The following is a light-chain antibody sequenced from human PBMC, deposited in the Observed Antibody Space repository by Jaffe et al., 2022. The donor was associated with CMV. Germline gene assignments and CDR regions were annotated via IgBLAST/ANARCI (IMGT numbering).Light chain of an antibody. Sequence: QSALTQPASVSGSPGQSITISCTGSGSDVGGYNYVSWYQQHPGNAPKLMMYDVTIRPSGVSNRFSGSKSGNTASLTISGLQAEDEADYYCSSYTSSSTLVVFGGGTKLTVL. J-gene: IGLJ2*01. CDR3: SSYTSSSTLVV. CDR2: DVT. CDR1: GSDVGGYNY. V-gene: IGLV2-14*03.